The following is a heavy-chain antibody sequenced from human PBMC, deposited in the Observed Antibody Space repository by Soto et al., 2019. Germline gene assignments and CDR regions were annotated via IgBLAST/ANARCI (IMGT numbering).Heavy chain of an antibody. CDR3: ARGRISGSPGTYYYGMDV. D-gene: IGHD1-26*01. J-gene: IGHJ6*02. V-gene: IGHV1-69*13. CDR1: GGTFSSYA. Sequence: SVKVSCKASGGTFSSYAISWVRQAPGQGLEWMGGIIPIFGTANYAQKFQGRVAITADESTSTAYMELSSLRSEDTAVYYCARGRISGSPGTYYYGMDVWGQGTTVTGSS. CDR2: IIPIFGTA.